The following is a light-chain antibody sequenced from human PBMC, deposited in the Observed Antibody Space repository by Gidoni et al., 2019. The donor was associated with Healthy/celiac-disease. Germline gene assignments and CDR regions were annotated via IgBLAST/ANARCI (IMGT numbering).Light chain of an antibody. V-gene: IGKV3-15*01. CDR3: QQYNNWPPWT. CDR2: GAS. Sequence: EIVMTHSPATLSVSPGERATLSCRASQSVSSNLAWYQQKPGQDPRLLIYGASTRATGIPARFSGSGSGTEFTLTISSLQSEDFAVYYCQQYNNWPPWTFGQGTKVEIK. CDR1: QSVSSN. J-gene: IGKJ1*01.